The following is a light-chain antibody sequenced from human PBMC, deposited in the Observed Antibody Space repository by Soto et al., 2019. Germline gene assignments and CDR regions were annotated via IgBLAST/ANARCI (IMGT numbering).Light chain of an antibody. CDR3: QQYDSWT. CDR2: GAS. Sequence: EIVLTQSPGTLSLSTRERATLSCRASQSVSSYLAWYQQKPGQAPRLLIYGASSRATGIPDRFSGSGSGTDFTLIISRLEPEDFAVYYCQQYDSWTFGQGTKVDIK. CDR1: QSVSSY. V-gene: IGKV3-20*01. J-gene: IGKJ1*01.